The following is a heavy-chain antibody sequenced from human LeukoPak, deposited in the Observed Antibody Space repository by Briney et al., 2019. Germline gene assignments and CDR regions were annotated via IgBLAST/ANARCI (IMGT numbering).Heavy chain of an antibody. CDR2: LHTSGST. CDR3: ARVDGDYVAGCYYYYMDV. Sequence: SETLSLTCTVSGGSISSYYWSWIRQPAGEGLEWIGRLHTSGSTHYNPSLKSRVTMSVDTSKNQFSLKLSSVTAADTAVYYCARVDGDYVAGCYYYYMDVWGKGTTVTISS. J-gene: IGHJ6*03. D-gene: IGHD4-17*01. CDR1: GGSISSYY. V-gene: IGHV4-4*07.